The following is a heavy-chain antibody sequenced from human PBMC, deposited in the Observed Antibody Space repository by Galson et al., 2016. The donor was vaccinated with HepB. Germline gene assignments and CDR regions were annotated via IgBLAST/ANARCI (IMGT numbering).Heavy chain of an antibody. J-gene: IGHJ3*02. CDR3: SRDLWTRYCSSTSCLSNAYDI. D-gene: IGHD2-2*01. CDR1: GFTFSHYG. Sequence: SLRLSCAAPGFTFSHYGMHWVRQAPGKGLEWVAAIWYDGATKYYADSVKGRFTISRDNSKNTLYLQMNSLRAEDTAVYYCSRDLWTRYCSSTSCLSNAYDIWCQGTEVTVSS. V-gene: IGHV3-33*01. CDR2: IWYDGATK.